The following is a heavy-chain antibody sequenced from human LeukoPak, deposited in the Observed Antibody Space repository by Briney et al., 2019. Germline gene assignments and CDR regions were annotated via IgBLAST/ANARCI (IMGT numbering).Heavy chain of an antibody. J-gene: IGHJ3*02. CDR1: GFTFSSYA. V-gene: IGHV3-7*01. Sequence: PGRSLRLSCAASGFTFSSYAMHWVRQAPGKGLEWVANIKQDGSEKYYVDSVKGRFTISRDNAKNSLYLQMNSLRAEDTAVYYCARDSPLLWFGEPNGLDAFDIWGQGTMVTVSS. CDR3: ARDSPLLWFGEPNGLDAFDI. D-gene: IGHD3-10*01. CDR2: IKQDGSEK.